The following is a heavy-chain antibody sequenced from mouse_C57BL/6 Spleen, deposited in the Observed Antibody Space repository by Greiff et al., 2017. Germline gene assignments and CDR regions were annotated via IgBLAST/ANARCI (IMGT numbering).Heavy chain of an antibody. CDR3: ARSDYGSSHWYFDG. D-gene: IGHD1-1*01. Sequence: VQLQQSGAELVKPGASVKMSCKASGYTFTSYWITWVKQRPGQGLEWIGDIYPGSGSTNYNEKFKSKATLTVDTSSSTAYMQLSSLTSEDSAVYYCARSDYGSSHWYFDGWGTGTTVTVSS. CDR1: GYTFTSYW. CDR2: IYPGSGST. V-gene: IGHV1-55*01. J-gene: IGHJ1*03.